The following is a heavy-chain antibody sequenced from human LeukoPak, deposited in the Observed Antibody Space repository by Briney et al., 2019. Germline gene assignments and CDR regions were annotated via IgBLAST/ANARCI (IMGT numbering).Heavy chain of an antibody. D-gene: IGHD6-19*01. Sequence: ASVKVSCKASGGTFSSYAISWVRQAPGQGLEWMGWMNPNSGNTGYAQKFQGRVTITRNTSISTAYMELSSLRSEDTAVYYCARGSRYRSSGWYAPLRNYYYYMDVWGKGTTVTVSS. CDR1: GGTFSSYA. J-gene: IGHJ6*03. V-gene: IGHV1-8*03. CDR2: MNPNSGNT. CDR3: ARGSRYRSSGWYAPLRNYYYYMDV.